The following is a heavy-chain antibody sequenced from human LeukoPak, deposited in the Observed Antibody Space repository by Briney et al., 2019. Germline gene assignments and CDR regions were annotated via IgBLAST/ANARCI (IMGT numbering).Heavy chain of an antibody. V-gene: IGHV4-34*01. J-gene: IGHJ4*02. D-gene: IGHD3-22*01. CDR2: INHRGAT. CDR3: ARGKGDLSMIVMIVTAVEFYFDS. CDR1: GGSLSDHD. Sequence: SETLSLTCAVFGGSLSDHDWSWIRQPPGKGLEWIGEINHRGATNYNPSLKSRVTLSLDTPKNQVSLKLNSLTAADTAVYYCARGKGDLSMIVMIVTAVEFYFDSWGPGTLVTVSS.